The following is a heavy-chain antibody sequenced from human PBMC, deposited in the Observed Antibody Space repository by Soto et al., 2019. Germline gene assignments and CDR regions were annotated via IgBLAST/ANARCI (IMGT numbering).Heavy chain of an antibody. CDR3: ARLAHLGARGSDR. D-gene: IGHD5-12*01. Sequence: SETLSLTCTVSGGSISSYYWSWIRQPPGKGLEWIGYIYYSGSTNYNPSLKSRVTISVDTSKNQFSLKLSSVTAADTAVYYCARLAHLGARGSDRWGQGTLVTVSS. V-gene: IGHV4-59*08. CDR2: IYYSGST. CDR1: GGSISSYY. J-gene: IGHJ5*02.